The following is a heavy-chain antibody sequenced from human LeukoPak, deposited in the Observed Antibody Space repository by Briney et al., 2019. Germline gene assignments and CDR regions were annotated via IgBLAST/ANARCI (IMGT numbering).Heavy chain of an antibody. CDR2: ISSSGSTI. Sequence: GGSLRLSCAASGFTFSSYEMNWVRQAPGKGLEWVSYISSSGSTIYYADSVKGRFTVSRDNAKNSLYLQMNSLRAEDTAVYYCARDRGYFWSGSYYYYGMDVWGQGTTVTVSS. J-gene: IGHJ6*02. CDR3: ARDRGYFWSGSYYYYGMDV. D-gene: IGHD3-3*01. V-gene: IGHV3-48*03. CDR1: GFTFSSYE.